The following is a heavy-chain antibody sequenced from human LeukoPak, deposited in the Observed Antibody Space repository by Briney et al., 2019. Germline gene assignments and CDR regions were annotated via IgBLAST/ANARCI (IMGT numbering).Heavy chain of an antibody. Sequence: SQTLSLTCAVSGGSINIGGYCWRWIRQPPGKGLQWIGYIDYSGNTNYNPSLKSRVTISVDTSKNQFSLKLSSVTAADTAVYYCARGSGVVWGQGTLVTVSS. CDR1: GGSINIGGYC. CDR2: IDYSGNT. J-gene: IGHJ4*02. CDR3: ARGSGVV. D-gene: IGHD3-10*01. V-gene: IGHV4-30-2*01.